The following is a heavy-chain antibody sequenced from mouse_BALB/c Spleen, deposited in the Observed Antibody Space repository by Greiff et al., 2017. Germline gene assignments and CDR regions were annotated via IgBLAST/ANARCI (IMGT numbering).Heavy chain of an antibody. V-gene: IGHV14-3*02. CDR2: IDPANGNT. CDR1: GFNIKDTY. J-gene: IGHJ3*01. CDR3: APYYYGSSWFAY. D-gene: IGHD1-1*01. Sequence: VQLKESGAELVKPGASVKLSCTASGFNIKDTYMHWVKQRPEQGLEWIGRIDPANGNTKYDPKFQGKATITADTSSNTAYLQLSSLTSEDTAVYYCAPYYYGSSWFAYWGQGTLVTVSA.